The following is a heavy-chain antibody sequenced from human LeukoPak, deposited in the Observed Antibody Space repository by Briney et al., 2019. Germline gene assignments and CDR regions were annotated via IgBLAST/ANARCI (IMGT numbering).Heavy chain of an antibody. D-gene: IGHD2-2*01. V-gene: IGHV1-8*01. Sequence: ASVKVSCKASGYTFTSYDINWVRQATGQGLEWMGWMNPNSSNTGYAQKFQGRVTMTRNTSISTAYMELSSLRSEDTAVYYCARGSDIVVVPAAINWFDPWGQGTLVTVSS. CDR1: GYTFTSYD. CDR3: ARGSDIVVVPAAINWFDP. CDR2: MNPNSSNT. J-gene: IGHJ5*02.